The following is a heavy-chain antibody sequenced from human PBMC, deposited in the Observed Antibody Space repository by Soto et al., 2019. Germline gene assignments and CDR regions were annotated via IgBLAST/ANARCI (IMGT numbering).Heavy chain of an antibody. CDR1: GYSFTTYA. CDR3: ARQLPVTGGAFDI. Sequence: QVQLVQSGAEVRMPGASVKVSCKASGYSFTTYALHWVRQAPGQRLEWMAWIDAGNGNTKYSQKFQGRVTVTRDTIASTIYMQLSSLKSEDTAVFYCARQLPVTGGAFDIWGQGTAVTVSS. J-gene: IGHJ3*02. D-gene: IGHD1-1*01. V-gene: IGHV1-3*01. CDR2: IDAGNGNT.